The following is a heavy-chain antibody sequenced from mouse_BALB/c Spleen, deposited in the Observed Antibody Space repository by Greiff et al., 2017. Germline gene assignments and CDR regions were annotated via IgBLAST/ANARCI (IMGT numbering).Heavy chain of an antibody. Sequence: QVQLQQPGAELVRPGASVKLSCKASGYTFTSYWINWVKQRPGQGLEWIGNIYPSDSYTNYNQKFKDKATLTVDKSSSTAYMQLSSPTSEDSAVYYCTKTSYGNYEGAMDYWGQGTSVTVAS. V-gene: IGHV1-69*02. J-gene: IGHJ4*01. D-gene: IGHD2-1*01. CDR1: GYTFTSYW. CDR2: IYPSDSYT. CDR3: TKTSYGNYEGAMDY.